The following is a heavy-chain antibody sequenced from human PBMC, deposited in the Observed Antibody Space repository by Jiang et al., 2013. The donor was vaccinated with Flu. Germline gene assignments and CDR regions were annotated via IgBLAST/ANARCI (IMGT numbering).Heavy chain of an antibody. V-gene: IGHV1-69*01. J-gene: IGHJ6*02. CDR3: ARDIVPAAMRYYYYYGMDV. CDR2: IIPIFGTA. CDR1: GGTFSSYA. Sequence: SGAEVKKPGSSVKVSCKASGGTFSSYAISWVRQAPGQGLEWMGGIIPIFGTANYAQKFQGRVTITADESTSTAYMELSSLRSEDTTVYYCARDIVPAAMRYYYYYGMDVWGQGPIGHRLL. D-gene: IGHD2-2*01.